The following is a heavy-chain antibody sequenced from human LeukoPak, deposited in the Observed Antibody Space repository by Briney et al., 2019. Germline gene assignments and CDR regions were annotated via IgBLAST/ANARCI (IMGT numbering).Heavy chain of an antibody. J-gene: IGHJ3*02. D-gene: IGHD1-20*01. V-gene: IGHV3-11*01. CDR2: ISSSGITT. Sequence: NSGVSLRLSCAASGFTFSNYYMSWIRQAPGKGLEWVSYISSSGITTYYADAVKGRFTISRDNAKKSMYLQMNSLRAEDTALYYCAKDPYNWNESIDAFDIWGQGTMVTVSS. CDR3: AKDPYNWNESIDAFDI. CDR1: GFTFSNYY.